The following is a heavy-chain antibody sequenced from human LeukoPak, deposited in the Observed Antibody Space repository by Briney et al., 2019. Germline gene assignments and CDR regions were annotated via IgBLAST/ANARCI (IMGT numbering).Heavy chain of an antibody. J-gene: IGHJ3*02. V-gene: IGHV3-66*01. Sequence: GGSLRLSCAASGFTVSSNYMSWVRQAPGKGLEWVSVIYGGGSTYYADSVKGRFTISRDNSKNTLYLQMNSLRAEDTAVYYCARVHEGAFDIWGQGTMVTVSS. CDR2: IYGGGST. CDR1: GFTVSSNY. CDR3: ARVHEGAFDI.